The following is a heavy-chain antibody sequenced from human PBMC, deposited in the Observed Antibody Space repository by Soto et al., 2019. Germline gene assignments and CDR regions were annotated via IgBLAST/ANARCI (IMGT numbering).Heavy chain of an antibody. Sequence: GGSWRPPGVASGFPASGNSMSWVRQAPGKGLEWFSVIYSGGSIYYADSGKGRFTISRDNSKNTLYLQMNSLRAEDTAVYYCATAADNMGTFDYWGQGTLVTVSS. CDR3: ATAADNMGTFDY. J-gene: IGHJ4*02. D-gene: IGHD2-2*01. CDR1: GFPASGNS. CDR2: IYSGGSI. V-gene: IGHV3-66*01.